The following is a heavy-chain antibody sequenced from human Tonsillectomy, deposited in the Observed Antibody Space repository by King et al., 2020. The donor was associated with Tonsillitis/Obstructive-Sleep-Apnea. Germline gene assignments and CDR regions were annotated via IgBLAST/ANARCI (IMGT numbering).Heavy chain of an antibody. V-gene: IGHV4-34*01. CDR2: INHSGST. D-gene: IGHD3-10*01. CDR3: ARVGLLWFGEFWAFDI. J-gene: IGHJ3*02. Sequence: VQLQQWGAGLLKPSETLSLTCAVYGGSFSGYYWSWIRQPPGKGLEWIGEINHSGSTNYNPSLKSRVTISVDTSKNQFSLKLSSLTAADTAVYYCARVGLLWFGEFWAFDIWGQGTMVTVSS. CDR1: GGSFSGYY.